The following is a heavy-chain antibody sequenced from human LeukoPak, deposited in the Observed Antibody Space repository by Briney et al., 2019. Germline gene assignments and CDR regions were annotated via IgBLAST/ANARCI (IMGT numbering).Heavy chain of an antibody. V-gene: IGHV3-23*01. Sequence: PGGSLRLSCAASGFTFSSYAMSWVRQAPGKGLEWVSAIIGSGGSTYYADSVKGRFTISRDNSKNPLYLQMNSLRAEDTAVYYWAKDERSGYFSRWGQGTLVTVSS. CDR1: GFTFSSYA. CDR3: AKDERSGYFSR. D-gene: IGHD3-22*01. J-gene: IGHJ4*02. CDR2: IIGSGGST.